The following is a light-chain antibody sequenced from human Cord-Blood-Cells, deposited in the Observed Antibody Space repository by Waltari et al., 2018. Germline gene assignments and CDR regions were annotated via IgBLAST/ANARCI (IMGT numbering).Light chain of an antibody. CDR3: SSYTSSSTLGGV. CDR1: SSDVGGYTY. V-gene: IGLV2-14*03. Sequence: QSALTQPASVSGSPGQSLTISCTGTSSDVGGYTYVSWFQQHPGKAPKLMIYDVSNRPSGVSNRFSGSKSGNTASLTISGLQAEDEADYYCSSYTSSSTLGGVFGTGTKVTVL. CDR2: DVS. J-gene: IGLJ1*01.